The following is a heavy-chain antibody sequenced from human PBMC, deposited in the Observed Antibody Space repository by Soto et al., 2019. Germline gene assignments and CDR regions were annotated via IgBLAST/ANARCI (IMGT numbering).Heavy chain of an antibody. J-gene: IGHJ3*02. CDR3: AREESGKRGGFVFDI. Sequence: QVQLQESGPGLVKPSETLSLTCTVSGGSISNDRYYWSWIRQRPGEGLEWIGYIYYSGTIHSNTSLRSRTSLSVDTSKNQFSLSLTSVTAADTAVYYCAREESGKRGGFVFDIWGQGTIITVSS. CDR2: IYYSGTI. CDR1: GGSISNDRYY. V-gene: IGHV4-31*03. D-gene: IGHD3-16*01.